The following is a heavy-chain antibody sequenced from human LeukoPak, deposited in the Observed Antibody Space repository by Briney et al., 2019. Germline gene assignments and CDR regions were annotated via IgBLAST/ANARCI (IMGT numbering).Heavy chain of an antibody. Sequence: SETLSLTCAVYGGSFSGYYWSWIRQPPGKGLEWIGEINHSGSTNYNPSLKSRVTISVDTSKNQFSLKLSSETAADTAVYYCARATGLYYDYVWGSYRSPYYFDYWGQGTLVTVSS. CDR1: GGSFSGYY. D-gene: IGHD3-16*02. J-gene: IGHJ4*02. CDR3: ARATGLYYDYVWGSYRSPYYFDY. V-gene: IGHV4-34*01. CDR2: INHSGST.